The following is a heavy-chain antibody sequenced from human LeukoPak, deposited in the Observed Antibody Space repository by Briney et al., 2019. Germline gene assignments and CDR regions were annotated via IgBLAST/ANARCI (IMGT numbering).Heavy chain of an antibody. J-gene: IGHJ4*02. Sequence: QPGGSLRLSCAASGFTFSSYGMHWVRQAPGKGLEWVAFIRYDGSNKYYADSVKGRFTISRDNSKNTLYLQMNSLRAEDTAVYYCAKDRYSSGPEYFDYWGQGTLVTVSS. CDR2: IRYDGSNK. D-gene: IGHD6-19*01. CDR3: AKDRYSSGPEYFDY. CDR1: GFTFSSYG. V-gene: IGHV3-30*02.